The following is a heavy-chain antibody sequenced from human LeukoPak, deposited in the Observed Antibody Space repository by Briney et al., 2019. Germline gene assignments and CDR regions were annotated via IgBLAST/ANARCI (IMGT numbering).Heavy chain of an antibody. CDR1: GYTFGSDD. V-gene: IGHV1-69*13. J-gene: IGHJ6*03. CDR3: ARGSGRKYYYYMDV. D-gene: IGHD3-10*01. CDR2: IIPIFGTA. Sequence: GASVKVSCKASGYTFGSDDINWVRQATGQGLEWMGGIIPIFGTANYAQKFQGRVTITADESTSTAYMELSSLRSEDTAVYYCARGSGRKYYYYMDVWGKGTTVTISS.